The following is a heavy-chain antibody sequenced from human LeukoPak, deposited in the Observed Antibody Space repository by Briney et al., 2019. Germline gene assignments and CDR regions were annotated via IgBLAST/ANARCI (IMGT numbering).Heavy chain of an antibody. CDR2: ISGSGGST. J-gene: IGHJ3*02. CDR3: AKDIVVVPAGQGAFDI. Sequence: PGGSLRLSCAASGFTFSSYAMSWVRQAPGKGLEWVSAISGSGGSTYYADSVKGRFTISRDNSKNTLYLQMNSLRAEDTAVYYCAKDIVVVPAGQGAFDIWGQGTMVTVSS. CDR1: GFTFSSYA. V-gene: IGHV3-23*01. D-gene: IGHD2-2*01.